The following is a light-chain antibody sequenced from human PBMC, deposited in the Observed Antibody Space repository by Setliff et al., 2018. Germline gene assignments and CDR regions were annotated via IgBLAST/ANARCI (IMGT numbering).Light chain of an antibody. J-gene: IGLJ1*01. CDR2: DVT. CDR1: GTYNY. V-gene: IGLV2-14*03. Sequence: QSALTQPASVSGSPGQSITISCTGTGTYNYVSWYQQHPGKAPQLIIYDVTNRPSGVSSRFSASKSGNTASLTISGLQPEDDADYYCSSYTSNSTYVFGTGTKVTVL. CDR3: SSYTSNSTYV.